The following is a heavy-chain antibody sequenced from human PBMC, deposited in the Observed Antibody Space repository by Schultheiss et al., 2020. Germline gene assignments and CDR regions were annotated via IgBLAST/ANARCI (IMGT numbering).Heavy chain of an antibody. V-gene: IGHV4-31*03. CDR1: GGSISSGGYY. Sequence: SQTLSLTCTVSGGSISSGGYYWSWIRQHPGKGLEWIGYIYYSGSTYYNPSLKSRVTISVDTSKNQFSLKLSSVTAADTAVYYCARGHIVVVIAPDPVNWYFDLWGRGTLVTVSS. CDR3: ARGHIVVVIAPDPVNWYFDL. CDR2: IYYSGST. J-gene: IGHJ2*01. D-gene: IGHD2-21*01.